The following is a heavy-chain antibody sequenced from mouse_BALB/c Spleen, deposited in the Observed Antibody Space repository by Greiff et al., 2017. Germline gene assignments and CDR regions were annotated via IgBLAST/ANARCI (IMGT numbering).Heavy chain of an antibody. CDR1: GFTFSSYT. V-gene: IGHV5-9*03. J-gene: IGHJ1*01. D-gene: IGHD2-10*01. CDR2: ISSGGGNT. Sequence: EVQGVESGGGLVKPGGSLKLSCAASGFTFSSYTMSWVRQTPEKRLEWVATISSGGGNTYYPDSVKGRFTISRDNAKNNLYLQMSSLRSEDTALYYCARSSYYGIHGGYFDVWGAGTTVTVSS. CDR3: ARSSYYGIHGGYFDV.